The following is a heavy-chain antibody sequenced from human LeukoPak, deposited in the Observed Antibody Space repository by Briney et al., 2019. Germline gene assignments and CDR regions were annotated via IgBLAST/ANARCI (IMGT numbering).Heavy chain of an antibody. CDR2: IRTGGDYI. Sequence: PGGSPRLSCATSGFFFSAYRMNWVRQAPGKGLEWVSSIRTGGDYIYYADSVQGRFSISRDNAKKSLYLQMNSLRVEDTAVYFCARWDDYYWGQRVLVTVSS. J-gene: IGHJ4*02. D-gene: IGHD3-3*01. CDR3: ARWDDYY. V-gene: IGHV3-21*01. CDR1: GFFFSAYR.